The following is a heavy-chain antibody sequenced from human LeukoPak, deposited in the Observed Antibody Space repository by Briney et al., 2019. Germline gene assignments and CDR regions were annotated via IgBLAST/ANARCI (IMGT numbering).Heavy chain of an antibody. D-gene: IGHD6-19*01. V-gene: IGHV1-8*02. Sequence: WASVKVSCKASGYTFTSYDINWVRQATGQGLEWMGWMNPNSGNTGYAQKLQGRVTMTTDTSTSTAYMELRSLRSDDTAVYYCARTRVAGHQADYWGQGTLVTVSS. J-gene: IGHJ4*02. CDR1: GYTFTSYD. CDR3: ARTRVAGHQADY. CDR2: MNPNSGNT.